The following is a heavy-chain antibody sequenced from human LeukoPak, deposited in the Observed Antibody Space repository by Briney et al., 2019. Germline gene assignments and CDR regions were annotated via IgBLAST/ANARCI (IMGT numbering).Heavy chain of an antibody. CDR2: IYTSGST. J-gene: IGHJ4*02. CDR1: GGSMSSYY. D-gene: IGHD6-13*01. V-gene: IGHV4-4*07. CDR3: ARGNSGYSSSWLDY. Sequence: SETLSLTCTVSGGSMSSYYCSWIRQPAGKGLEWIGHIYTSGSTNYNPSLKSRVTMSVDTSKNQFSLKLSSVTAADTAVYYCARGNSGYSSSWLDYWGQGTLVTVSS.